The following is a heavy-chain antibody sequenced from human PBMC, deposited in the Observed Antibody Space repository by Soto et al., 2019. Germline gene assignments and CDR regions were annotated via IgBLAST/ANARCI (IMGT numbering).Heavy chain of an antibody. CDR2: INAGNGNT. CDR1: GYTFTSYA. Sequence: QVQLVQSGAEEKKPGASVKVSCKASGYTFTSYAMHWVRQAPGQRLEWMGWINAGNGNTKYSQKFQGRVTITRDTSASTAYMQRSSLRSEDTAVYYWARGYDFWGGMDVWGRGTTVTVSS. CDR3: ARGYDFWGGMDV. J-gene: IGHJ6*02. V-gene: IGHV1-3*05. D-gene: IGHD3-3*01.